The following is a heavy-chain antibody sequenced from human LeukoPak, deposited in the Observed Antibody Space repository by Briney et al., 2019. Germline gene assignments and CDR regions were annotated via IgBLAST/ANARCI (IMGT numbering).Heavy chain of an antibody. CDR3: ARIVPYNFGYVDY. CDR2: IYYSGST. J-gene: IGHJ4*02. CDR1: GGSIGSYY. V-gene: IGHV4-59*01. D-gene: IGHD5-18*01. Sequence: SETLSLTCAVSGGSIGSYYWIWIRQPPGKGLEWIGYIYYSGSTTYNPSLNSRVTISLDTSKNQFSLKLSSVTAADTAVYYCARIVPYNFGYVDYWGQGTLVTVSS.